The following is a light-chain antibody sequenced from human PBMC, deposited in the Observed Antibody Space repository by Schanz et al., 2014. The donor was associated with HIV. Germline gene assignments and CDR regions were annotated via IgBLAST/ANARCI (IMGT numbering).Light chain of an antibody. V-gene: IGLV2-14*03. CDR2: GVT. CDR3: NSYAGSNNLV. CDR1: NYDTGVHDF. Sequence: QSALTQPAFVSGSPGQSITISCTGTNYDTGVHDFVSWYQQHPGEAPKLLIYGVTNRPSGISNRFSGSKSANTASLTVSGLQAEDEADYYCNSYAGSNNLVFGGGTKLTVL. J-gene: IGLJ2*01.